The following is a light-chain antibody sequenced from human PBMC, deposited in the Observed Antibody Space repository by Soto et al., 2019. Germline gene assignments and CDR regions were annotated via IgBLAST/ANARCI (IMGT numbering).Light chain of an antibody. CDR2: GAS. J-gene: IGKJ1*01. CDR1: QSVSSNF. V-gene: IGKV3-20*01. CDR3: QQYGNSPRT. Sequence: EIVLTQSPGTLSLSPGERATLSCRASQSVSSNFLAWYQQKPGQAPRLLIYGASSRATGIPDRFSGSGSGTDFTLTISRLEPEDFAVYYCQQYGNSPRTCGQGIKVE.